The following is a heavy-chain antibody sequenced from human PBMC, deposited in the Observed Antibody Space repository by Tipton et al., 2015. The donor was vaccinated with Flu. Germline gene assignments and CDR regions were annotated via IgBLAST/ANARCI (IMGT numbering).Heavy chain of an antibody. V-gene: IGHV3-23*01. J-gene: IGHJ4*02. Sequence: SLRLSCAASGFTFSSYAMTWVRQTPGKGLEWVSSISGSGSSTYYADSVKGRFTISRDSSKDTLYLQMNSLRAEDTAVYYCAQTFHSYSSYGSGTFGFCIYWGQGALVTVSS. CDR1: GFTFSSYA. D-gene: IGHD3-10*01. CDR3: AQTFHSYSSYGSGTFGFCIY. CDR2: ISGSGSST.